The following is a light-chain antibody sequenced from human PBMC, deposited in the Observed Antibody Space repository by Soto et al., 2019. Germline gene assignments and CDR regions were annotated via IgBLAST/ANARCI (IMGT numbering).Light chain of an antibody. CDR2: KAS. CDR1: QTISSW. Sequence: DIQMTQSPSTLSGSVGDRVTITCRASQTISSWLAWYQQKPGKAPKLLIYKASTLKSGVPSRFSGSGSGTEFTLTICILQPDDFATYYSPDSKIYSEAFGKGTKVDIK. V-gene: IGKV1-5*03. CDR3: PDSKIYSEA. J-gene: IGKJ1*01.